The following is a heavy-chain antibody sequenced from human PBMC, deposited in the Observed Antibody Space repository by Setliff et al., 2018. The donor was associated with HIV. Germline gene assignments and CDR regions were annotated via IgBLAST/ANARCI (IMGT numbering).Heavy chain of an antibody. CDR3: ATRGRAYYYDSSGYFDY. CDR1: GFTFSTFS. Sequence: GGSLRLSCAASGFTFSTFSMSWVRQAPGKGLEWVSSITSRSADIYYADSVRGRFTISRDNARNSLVLQMNSLRADDTAVYYCATRGRAYYYDSSGYFDYWGQGALVTVSS. D-gene: IGHD3-22*01. CDR2: ITSRSADI. V-gene: IGHV3-21*01. J-gene: IGHJ4*02.